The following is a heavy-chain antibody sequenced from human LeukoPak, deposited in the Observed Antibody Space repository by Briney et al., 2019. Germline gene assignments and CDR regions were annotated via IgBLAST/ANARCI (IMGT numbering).Heavy chain of an antibody. D-gene: IGHD3-22*01. CDR1: GGSFSGYY. V-gene: IGHV4-34*01. Sequence: SETLSLTCAVYGGSFSGYYWSWIRQPPGKGLEWIGEINHSGSTNYNPSLKSRVTISVDTSKNQFSLKLSSVTAADKAVYYCARTSRAYYYDSSGYYSYEYFQHWGQGTLVTVSS. J-gene: IGHJ1*01. CDR2: INHSGST. CDR3: ARTSRAYYYDSSGYYSYEYFQH.